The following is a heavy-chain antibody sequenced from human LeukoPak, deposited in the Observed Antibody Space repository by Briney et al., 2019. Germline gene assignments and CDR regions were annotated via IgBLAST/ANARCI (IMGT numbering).Heavy chain of an antibody. CDR1: GFTFSSYS. D-gene: IGHD2-21*01. J-gene: IGHJ4*02. CDR3: VLLSLTPG. Sequence: PGGSLRLSCAASGFTFSSYSMNWVRQAPGKGLEWVSSISLSSAYIYYADSVKGRFTISRDNAKNTLYLQMNSLRAEDTAVYYCVLLSLTPGWGQGTLVTVSS. CDR2: ISLSSAYI. V-gene: IGHV3-21*01.